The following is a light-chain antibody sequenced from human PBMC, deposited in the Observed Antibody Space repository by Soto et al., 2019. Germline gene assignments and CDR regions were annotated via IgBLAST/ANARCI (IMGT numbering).Light chain of an antibody. J-gene: IGLJ3*02. CDR3: QSYGTSLRGSV. CDR1: SXNIGARYD. V-gene: IGLV1-40*01. CDR2: DDS. Sequence: QSVLTQPPSVSGSPGQRVTISCTGSSXNIGARYDVHWYQQLPGTAPKLLIFDDSIRPSGVPDRFSASTSGTSAFLAITGLQAEDEADYYCQSYGTSLRGSVFGGGTKVTVL.